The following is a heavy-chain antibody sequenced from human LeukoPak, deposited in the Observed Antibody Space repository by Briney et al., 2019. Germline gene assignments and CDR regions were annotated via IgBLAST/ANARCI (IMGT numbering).Heavy chain of an antibody. CDR2: IDSGGRT. CDR1: GFTVSSNY. J-gene: IGHJ4*02. CDR3: ARGHYYDSSGLDY. Sequence: GGSLRLSXAASGFTVSSNYMNWVRQAPGKGLEWVSVIDSGGRTFYADSVKGRFTISRDNSKNTLYLQMNSLRAEDTAVYYCARGHYYDSSGLDYWGQGTLVTVSS. V-gene: IGHV3-66*02. D-gene: IGHD3-22*01.